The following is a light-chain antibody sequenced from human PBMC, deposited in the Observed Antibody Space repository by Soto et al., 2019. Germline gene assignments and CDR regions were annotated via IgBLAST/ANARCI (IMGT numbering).Light chain of an antibody. CDR2: WAS. J-gene: IGKJ4*01. Sequence: DIVMTQSPDSLAVSLGERATINCKSSRSVLYSSNNENYLAWYQQKPGQPPKLLIYWASTRASVVPDRFSGSGSGTDFTLTRSSLQAEDVAVYYCQQYYSTPLTFGGGTKVEIK. CDR3: QQYYSTPLT. CDR1: RSVLYSSNNENY. V-gene: IGKV4-1*01.